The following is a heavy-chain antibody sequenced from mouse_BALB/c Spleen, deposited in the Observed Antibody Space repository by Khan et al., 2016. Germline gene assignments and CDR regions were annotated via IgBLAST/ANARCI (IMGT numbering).Heavy chain of an antibody. J-gene: IGHJ2*01. CDR2: INADGSAI. V-gene: IGHV11-2*02. CDR3: MSYHDY. Sequence: EVELLETGGGLVQPGGSRGLSCEGSGFTFSDFWMSWVRQTPGKTLEWIGDINADGSAINYAPSIKDRFTIFRDNDKNTLYLQMNNLRSEDTATYFFMSYHDYWGHGTTLTVSS. CDR1: GFTFSDFW.